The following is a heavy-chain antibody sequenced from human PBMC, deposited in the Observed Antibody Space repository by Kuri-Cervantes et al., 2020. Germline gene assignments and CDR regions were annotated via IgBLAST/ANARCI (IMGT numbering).Heavy chain of an antibody. Sequence: GGSLRLSCAASGFTFDGYAMHWVRQAPGKGLEWVSVISWNSGSIDYADSVKGRFTISRDNAKNSLYLQMNGLRPGDTALYYCAKDWGFGRENYFGYWGQGTLVTVSS. J-gene: IGHJ4*02. CDR3: AKDWGFGRENYFGY. CDR1: GFTFDGYA. CDR2: ISWNSGSI. V-gene: IGHV3-9*01. D-gene: IGHD7-27*01.